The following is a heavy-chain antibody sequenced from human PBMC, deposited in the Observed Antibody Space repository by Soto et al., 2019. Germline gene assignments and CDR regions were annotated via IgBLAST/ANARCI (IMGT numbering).Heavy chain of an antibody. D-gene: IGHD4-17*01. CDR3: ATTLRGAYGPFDS. CDR1: GFTFSSYA. J-gene: IGHJ4*02. V-gene: IGHV3-23*01. CDR2: ISAGGGTT. Sequence: GSLRLSCATSGFTFSSYAMSWVRQAPGKGLEWVSGISAGGGTTYYPDSVKGRFTISRDNSKNTLYLQMNSLRAEDTAIYYCATTLRGAYGPFDSWGQGT.